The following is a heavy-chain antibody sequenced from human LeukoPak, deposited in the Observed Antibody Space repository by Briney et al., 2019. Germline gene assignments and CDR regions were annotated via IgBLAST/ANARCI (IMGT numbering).Heavy chain of an antibody. D-gene: IGHD3-22*01. J-gene: IGHJ4*02. CDR1: GFTFGSYG. CDR3: ATLGTRYYDSSGYHWGLLDY. V-gene: IGHV3-30*02. CDR2: IRYDGSNK. Sequence: GGSLRLSCAASGFTFGSYGMHWVRQAPGKGLEWVAFIRYDGSNKYYADSVKGRFTISRDNSKNTLYLQMNTLRAEDTAVYYCATLGTRYYDSSGYHWGLLDYWGQGTLVTVSS.